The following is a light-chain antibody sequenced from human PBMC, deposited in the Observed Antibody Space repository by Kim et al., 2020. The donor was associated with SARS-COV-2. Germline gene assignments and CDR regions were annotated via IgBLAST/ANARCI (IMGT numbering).Light chain of an antibody. CDR1: TGGIASNY. CDR3: QSYDSSNHWV. J-gene: IGLJ3*02. CDR2: EDF. V-gene: IGLV6-57*03. Sequence: NTVAISVTRSTGGIASNYVQWYQQRPGSAPTTVIYEDFQRPSGVPDRFSGSIDRSSNSASLTISGLKTEDEADYYCQSYDSSNHWVFGGGTQLTVL.